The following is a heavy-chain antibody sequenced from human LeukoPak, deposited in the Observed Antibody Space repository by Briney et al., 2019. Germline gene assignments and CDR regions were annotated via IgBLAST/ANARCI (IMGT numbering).Heavy chain of an antibody. CDR1: GFTFSSYW. CDR2: IKSKTDGGTT. V-gene: IGHV3-15*01. CDR3: TTAPMVRGVVDY. Sequence: GGSLRLSCAASGFTFSSYWMSWVRQAPGKGLEWVGRIKSKTDGGTTDYAAPVKGRFTISRDDSKNTLYLQMNSLKTEDTAVYYCTTAPMVRGVVDYWGQGTLVTVSS. D-gene: IGHD3-10*01. J-gene: IGHJ4*02.